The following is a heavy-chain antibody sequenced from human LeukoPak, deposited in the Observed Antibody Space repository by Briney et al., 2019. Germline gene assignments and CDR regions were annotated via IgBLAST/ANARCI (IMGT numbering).Heavy chain of an antibody. CDR3: AREVDDSSGYRYFDY. Sequence: ASQTLSLTCTVSGGSISSGDYYWRWIRQPPGKGLEWIGYIYYSGSTYYNPSLKSRVTISVDTSKNQFSLKLSSVTAADTAVYYCAREVDDSSGYRYFDYWGQGTLVTVSS. D-gene: IGHD3-22*01. CDR1: GGSISSGDYY. J-gene: IGHJ4*02. CDR2: IYYSGST. V-gene: IGHV4-30-4*01.